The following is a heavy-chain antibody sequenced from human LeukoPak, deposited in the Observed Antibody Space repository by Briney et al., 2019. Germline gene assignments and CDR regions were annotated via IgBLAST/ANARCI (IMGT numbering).Heavy chain of an antibody. CDR2: ISGSGGGT. Sequence: GGSLRLSCAASGFTFSSYAMSWVRQAPGKGLEWVSAISGSGGGTYYADSVKGRFTISRDNSKNTLYLQMNSLRAEDTAVYYCAKGDIVATIYFDYWGQGTLVTVSS. CDR1: GFTFSSYA. V-gene: IGHV3-23*01. CDR3: AKGDIVATIYFDY. D-gene: IGHD5-12*01. J-gene: IGHJ4*02.